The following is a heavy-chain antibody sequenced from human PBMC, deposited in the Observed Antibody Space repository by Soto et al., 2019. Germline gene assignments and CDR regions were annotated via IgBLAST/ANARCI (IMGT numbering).Heavy chain of an antibody. CDR3: AMDLYGGSSRFDC. D-gene: IGHD2-15*01. V-gene: IGHV3-30*03. CDR1: GFTFSNNG. CDR2: ISSDGINK. Sequence: QVQLVESGGGAVQPGRSLRLSCAASGFTFSNNGIHWVRQAPGKGLEWVAVISSDGINKYYADSVKGRSTISRDNSKNTLFLQRNSLRVEDTAVYYCAMDLYGGSSRFDCWGQGTLVTVSS. J-gene: IGHJ4*02.